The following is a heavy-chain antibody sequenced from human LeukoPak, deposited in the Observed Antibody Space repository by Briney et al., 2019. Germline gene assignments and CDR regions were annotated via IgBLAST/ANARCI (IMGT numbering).Heavy chain of an antibody. V-gene: IGHV3-21*01. CDR1: GFTLTNYA. D-gene: IGHD1-26*01. CDR3: ARRSGSPFDY. CDR2: ISSSGNYI. J-gene: IGHJ4*02. Sequence: GGSLRLSCEVFGFTLTNYAINWVRQAPGKGLEWLSSISSSGNYIYYSDSLKGRFTISRDTYKNSVYLQMNSLSAEDTAVYYCARRSGSPFDYWGQGALVTVSS.